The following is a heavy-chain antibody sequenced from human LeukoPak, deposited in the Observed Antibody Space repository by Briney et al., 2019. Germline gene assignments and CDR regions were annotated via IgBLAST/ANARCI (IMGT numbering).Heavy chain of an antibody. V-gene: IGHV3-23*01. CDR2: ISGSGGST. Sequence: PGGSLRLSCAASGFTFSSYAMSWVRQAPGKGLEWVSVISGSGGSTYYADSVKGRFTISRDNSKNTLYLQMNSLRAVNTDVYYCAKDVKGYYYDSSGYYPFDYWGQGTLVTVSS. D-gene: IGHD3-22*01. CDR3: AKDVKGYYYDSSGYYPFDY. J-gene: IGHJ4*02. CDR1: GFTFSSYA.